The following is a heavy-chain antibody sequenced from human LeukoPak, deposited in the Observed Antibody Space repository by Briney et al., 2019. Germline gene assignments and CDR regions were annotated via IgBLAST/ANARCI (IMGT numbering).Heavy chain of an antibody. CDR2: IYYSGST. V-gene: IGHV4-59*01. CDR1: GGSISSYY. J-gene: IGHJ6*03. D-gene: IGHD3-3*01. CDR3: ASGAVLRFLEWPSYYMDV. Sequence: SETLSLTCTVSGGSISSYYWSWIRQPPGKGLEWIGYIYYSGSTNYNPSLKSRVTISVDTSKNQFSLKLSSVTAADTAVYYCASGAVLRFLEWPSYYMDVWGKGTTVTVSS.